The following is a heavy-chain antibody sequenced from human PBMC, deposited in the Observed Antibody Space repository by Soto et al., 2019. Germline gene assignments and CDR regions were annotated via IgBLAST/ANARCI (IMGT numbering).Heavy chain of an antibody. J-gene: IGHJ4*02. CDR3: ANTYGFLGGYYFDY. CDR1: GYTFTNYY. V-gene: IGHV1-46*01. CDR2: INPSCGST. Sequence: QVQLVQSGAEVKKPGASVKVSCEASGYTFTNYYIHWVRQAPGQGLEWMAVINPSCGSTRYAQKFQGRVTMTRDTSTSTVYMELSSLRSEDTAVYYCANTYGFLGGYYFDYWGQGTLVTVSS. D-gene: IGHD3-16*01.